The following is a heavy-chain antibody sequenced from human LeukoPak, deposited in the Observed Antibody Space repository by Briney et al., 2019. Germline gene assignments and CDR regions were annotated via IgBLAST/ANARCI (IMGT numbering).Heavy chain of an antibody. J-gene: IGHJ4*02. CDR3: ARVSSYYDSSGYSLYYFDY. CDR1: GGSISSYY. D-gene: IGHD3-22*01. CDR2: IYYSGST. Sequence: SETLSLTCTASGGSISSYYWSWIRQPPGKGLEWIGDIYYSGSTNYNPSLKSRVTISVDTSKNQFSLKLSSVTAADTAVYYCARVSSYYDSSGYSLYYFDYWGQGTLVTVSS. V-gene: IGHV4-59*01.